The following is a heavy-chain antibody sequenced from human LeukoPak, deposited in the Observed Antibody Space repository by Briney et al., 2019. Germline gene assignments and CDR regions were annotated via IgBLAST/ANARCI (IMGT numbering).Heavy chain of an antibody. CDR2: IRNKANTYTT. CDR3: ARGYYWRFDY. D-gene: IGHD1-20*01. CDR1: GFTFSHNY. J-gene: IGHJ4*02. Sequence: GGSLRLSSAASGFTFSHNYMAWGRQAPGKGLEWVGRIRNKANTYTTEYAASVKGRLTISRDDSKNSLYLQMNSLKIEDTAVYYCARGYYWRFDYWGQGALVTVSS. V-gene: IGHV3-72*01.